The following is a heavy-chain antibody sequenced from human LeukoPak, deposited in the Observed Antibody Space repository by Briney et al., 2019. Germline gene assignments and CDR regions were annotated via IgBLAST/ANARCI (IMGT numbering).Heavy chain of an antibody. CDR1: GFTCSSYW. CDR2: IKGDESAK. J-gene: IGHJ4*02. Sequence: GGSLRLSCAASGFTCSSYWMAWVRQAPGKGLEWVAKIKGDESAKHQADSVKGRFTISRDNAQNSVYLQMSSLRAEDTAVYYCARDVGGSLDSWGQGPLVTVSS. V-gene: IGHV3-7*01. D-gene: IGHD1-26*01. CDR3: ARDVGGSLDS.